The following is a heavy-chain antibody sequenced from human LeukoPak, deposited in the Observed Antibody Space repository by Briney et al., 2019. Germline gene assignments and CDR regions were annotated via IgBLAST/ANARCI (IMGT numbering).Heavy chain of an antibody. D-gene: IGHD2-21*01. CDR2: INQHGSEQ. V-gene: IGHV3-7*01. CDR3: ASYKGGDTYSF. CDR1: GFTFSIYW. Sequence: GGSLRLSCVASGFTFSIYWMSWVRQAPGKGLEWVANINQHGSEQYYVDSVKGRFTISRDNAKNSVYLQMNSLRAEDTAVYYCASYKGGDTYSFWGQGALVTVSS. J-gene: IGHJ4*02.